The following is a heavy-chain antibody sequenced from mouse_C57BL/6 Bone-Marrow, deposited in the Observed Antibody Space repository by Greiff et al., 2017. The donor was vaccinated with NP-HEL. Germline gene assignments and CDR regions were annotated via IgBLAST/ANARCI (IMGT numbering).Heavy chain of an antibody. D-gene: IGHD2-3*01. Sequence: EVMLVESGGGLVQPGGSLKLSCAASGFTFSDYYMYWVRQTPEKRLEWVAYISNGGGSTYYPDTVKGRFTISRDNAKNTLYLQMSRLKSEDPAMYYCARHGGYYAFAYWGQGTLVTVSA. CDR3: ARHGGYYAFAY. CDR2: ISNGGGST. V-gene: IGHV5-12*01. CDR1: GFTFSDYY. J-gene: IGHJ3*01.